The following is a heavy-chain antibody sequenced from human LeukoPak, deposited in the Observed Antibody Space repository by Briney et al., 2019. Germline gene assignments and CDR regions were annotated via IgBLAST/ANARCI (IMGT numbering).Heavy chain of an antibody. D-gene: IGHD5-18*01. Sequence: GGSLRLSCAVSGFSFSSYGINWVRQAPGKGLEWVSFISSGSNYIYYADSVKGRFTISRYNAMNSLYLQMNSLRAEDTAVYYCARAGDNTTMVTQWGQGTLVTVSS. CDR1: GFSFSSYG. CDR2: ISSGSNYI. V-gene: IGHV3-21*01. CDR3: ARAGDNTTMVTQ. J-gene: IGHJ4*02.